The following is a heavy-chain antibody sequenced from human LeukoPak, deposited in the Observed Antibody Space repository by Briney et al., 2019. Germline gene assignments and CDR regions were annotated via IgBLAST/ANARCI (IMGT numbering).Heavy chain of an antibody. D-gene: IGHD4-23*01. V-gene: IGHV4-34*01. CDR2: INHSGST. Sequence: SETLSLTCAVYGGSFSGYYWSWIRQPPGKGLDWIGEINHSGSTNYNPSLKSRVTISVDTSKNQFSLKLSSVTAADTAVYYCARGTGGPRSGYWGQGTLVTVSS. CDR3: ARGTGGPRSGY. J-gene: IGHJ4*02. CDR1: GGSFSGYY.